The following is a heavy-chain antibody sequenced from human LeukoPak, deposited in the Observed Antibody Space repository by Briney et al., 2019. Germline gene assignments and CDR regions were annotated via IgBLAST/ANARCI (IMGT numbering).Heavy chain of an antibody. CDR2: INHSGST. CDR1: GGSFSGYY. Sequence: PSETLSLTCAVYGGSFSGYYWSWIRQPPGKGLDWIGEINHSGSTNYNPSLKSRVTISVDTSKNQFSLKLSSVTAADTAVYYCARVTGTTPRYGMDVWGKGTTVTVSS. CDR3: ARVTGTTPRYGMDV. J-gene: IGHJ6*04. D-gene: IGHD1-1*01. V-gene: IGHV4-34*01.